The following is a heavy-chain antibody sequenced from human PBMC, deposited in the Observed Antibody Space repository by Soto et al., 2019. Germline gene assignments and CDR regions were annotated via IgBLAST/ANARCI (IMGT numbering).Heavy chain of an antibody. CDR3: ARGRTVGYCSGGSCYSTGRLGYYYYMDV. CDR2: IWYDGSNK. D-gene: IGHD2-15*01. J-gene: IGHJ6*03. CDR1: GFTFSSYG. Sequence: LSLTCAASGFTFSSYGMHWVRQAPGKGLEWVAVIWYDGSNKYYADSVKGRFTISRDNSKNTLYLQMNSLRAEDTAVYYCARGRTVGYCSGGSCYSTGRLGYYYYMDVWGKGTTVTVSS. V-gene: IGHV3-33*01.